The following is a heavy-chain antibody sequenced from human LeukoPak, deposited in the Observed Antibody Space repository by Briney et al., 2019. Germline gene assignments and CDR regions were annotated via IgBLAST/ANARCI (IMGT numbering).Heavy chain of an antibody. J-gene: IGHJ4*02. Sequence: SETLSLTCTVSGGSISTSSYYWGWIRQPPGKGLEWIGSIYYSGSTYYNPSLKSRVTISLDTSKNQFSLKLSSVTAADTAVYYCAREHIYGSGSYYIDYWGQGTLVTVSS. V-gene: IGHV4-39*07. CDR1: GGSISTSSYY. D-gene: IGHD3-10*01. CDR2: IYYSGST. CDR3: AREHIYGSGSYYIDY.